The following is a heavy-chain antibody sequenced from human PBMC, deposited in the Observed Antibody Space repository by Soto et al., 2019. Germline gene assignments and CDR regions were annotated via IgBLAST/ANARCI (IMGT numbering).Heavy chain of an antibody. CDR3: AKCDTKCRLGVDY. D-gene: IGHD2-2*02. Sequence: GGSLRLSCAASGFTFSSNSLGWVRQAPGKGLEWVAIVSGTTGNTKYADSVKGRFTISRDISKNTLSLQMNGLRAEDTAVYYCAKCDTKCRLGVDYWGQGTLVTVSS. CDR2: VSGTTGNT. V-gene: IGHV3-23*01. J-gene: IGHJ4*02. CDR1: GFTFSSNS.